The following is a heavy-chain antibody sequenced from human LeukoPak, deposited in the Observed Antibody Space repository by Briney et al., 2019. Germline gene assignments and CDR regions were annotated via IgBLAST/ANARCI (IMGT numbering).Heavy chain of an antibody. CDR1: GGSISSSSYY. J-gene: IGHJ5*02. V-gene: IGHV4-39*07. CDR3: ARGGSSLSLDPSWFDP. CDR2: IYYSGST. Sequence: SETLSLTCTVSGGSISSSSYYWGWIRQPPGKGLEWSGSIYYSGSTYYNPSLKSRVTISVDTSKNQFSLKLSSVTAADTAVYYCARGGSSLSLDPSWFDPWGQGTLVTVSS. D-gene: IGHD3-16*01.